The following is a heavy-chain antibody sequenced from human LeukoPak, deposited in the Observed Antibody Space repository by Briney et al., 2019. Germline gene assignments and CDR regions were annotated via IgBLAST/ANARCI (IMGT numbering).Heavy chain of an antibody. CDR3: ARDRFLWGLGNWFDL. CDR2: VSTSNPHT. D-gene: IGHD3-3*01. Sequence: ASVKVSCKTSGYTFTNYGISWVRQAPGQGVEWVGWVSTSNPHTNYAPKFRGRVIMTIDTSTTTAYLEMRSLTSDDTAVYYCARDRFLWGLGNWFDLWGQGTLVTVTS. CDR1: GYTFTNYG. J-gene: IGHJ5*02. V-gene: IGHV1-18*01.